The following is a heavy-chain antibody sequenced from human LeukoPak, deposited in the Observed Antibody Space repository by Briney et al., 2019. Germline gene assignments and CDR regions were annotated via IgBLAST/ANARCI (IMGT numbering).Heavy chain of an antibody. V-gene: IGHV3-7*01. CDR2: IRQDGDQT. CDR3: AKDLASTGALDL. CDR1: GFTFSAYW. D-gene: IGHD1-14*01. J-gene: IGHJ4*02. Sequence: PGGSLRLSCAASGFTFSAYWMHWVRQAPGKGLEWLADIRQDGDQTYYGDSVKGRFTISRDNAKNSLYLQLNSLRAEDTAVYYCAKDLASTGALDLWGQGTLVTVSS.